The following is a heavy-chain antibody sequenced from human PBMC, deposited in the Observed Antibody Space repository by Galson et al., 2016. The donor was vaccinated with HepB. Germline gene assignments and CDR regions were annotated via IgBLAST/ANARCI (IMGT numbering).Heavy chain of an antibody. CDR1: GGSISSGGYY. Sequence: SLTCTVSGGSISSGGYYWSWIRQHPGKGLEWIGYVYYSGITYYNLSLKSRVTISEDTSKNQFSLKLSSVTAADTAVYYCARGFGGVGWFDPWGQGTLVTVSS. CDR3: ARGFGGVGWFDP. D-gene: IGHD3-10*01. J-gene: IGHJ5*02. V-gene: IGHV4-31*03. CDR2: VYYSGIT.